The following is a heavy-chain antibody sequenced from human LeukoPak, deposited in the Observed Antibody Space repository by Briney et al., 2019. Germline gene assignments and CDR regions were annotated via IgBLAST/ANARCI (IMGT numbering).Heavy chain of an antibody. V-gene: IGHV3-23*01. CDR3: ATRRYGYYYDSSGYYY. J-gene: IGHJ4*02. CDR1: GFTFSYYA. CDR2: ISGSGGST. Sequence: PGGSLRLSCAASGFTFSYYAMNWVRQAPGKGLEWVSAISGSGGSTYYADSVKGRFTISRDNSKNTLYLQMNSLRAEDTAVYYCATRRYGYYYDSSGYYYRGQGTLVTVSS. D-gene: IGHD3-22*01.